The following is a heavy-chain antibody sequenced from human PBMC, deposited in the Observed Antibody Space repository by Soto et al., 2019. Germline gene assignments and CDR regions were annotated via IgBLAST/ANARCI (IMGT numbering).Heavy chain of an antibody. J-gene: IGHJ4*02. Sequence: QVQLVQSGPEMRKPGSSVRVSCKTSGDSFSSYAITWVRQAPGQGREWVGGVIPMLGTINDAQEVQGRVTIRADESTTTVYMELSSLTSEDTAVYYCARDYYYGSGRNDFDYWGQGTLVTVSS. CDR2: VIPMLGTI. V-gene: IGHV1-69*01. D-gene: IGHD3-10*01. CDR3: ARDYYYGSGRNDFDY. CDR1: GDSFSSYA.